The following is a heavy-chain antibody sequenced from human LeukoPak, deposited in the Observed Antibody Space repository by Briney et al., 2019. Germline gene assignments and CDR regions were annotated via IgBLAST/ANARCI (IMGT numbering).Heavy chain of an antibody. Sequence: PGGSLRLSCVASGFTFGSTWMSGVRHTPGKGLEWVANIKTDGSAKYYVDSVKGRFTISRDYAKNSLYLQMNSLRAEDTALYHCATDLVKAGASPTADYWGQGALVTVSS. CDR2: IKTDGSAK. CDR1: GFTFGSTW. D-gene: IGHD1-26*01. J-gene: IGHJ4*02. V-gene: IGHV3-7*01. CDR3: ATDLVKAGASPTADY.